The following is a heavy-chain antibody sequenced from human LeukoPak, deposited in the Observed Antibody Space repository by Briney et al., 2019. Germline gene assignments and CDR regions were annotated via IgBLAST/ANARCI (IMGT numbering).Heavy chain of an antibody. Sequence: GGSLRLSCAASGFTFSSYAMSWVRQAPGKGLEWVSAISGSGGSTYYADSVKGRFTISRDNSKNTLYLQMNSLRAEDTAVYYCASSLGSYLGYYFDYWGQGTLVTVSS. CDR2: ISGSGGST. CDR3: ASSLGSYLGYYFDY. V-gene: IGHV3-23*01. D-gene: IGHD1-26*01. CDR1: GFTFSSYA. J-gene: IGHJ4*02.